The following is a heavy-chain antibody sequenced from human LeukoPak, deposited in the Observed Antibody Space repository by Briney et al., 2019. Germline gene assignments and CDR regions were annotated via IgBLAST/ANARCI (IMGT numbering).Heavy chain of an antibody. J-gene: IGHJ4*02. Sequence: GGSLRLSCAVSGFTFSSYAMNWVRQAPGKGLEWVSAIRGSGGSTYYADSVKGRFTISRDNSKNTLYPQMNSLRADDTAVYYCANRRNSVYPITLWGQGTLVTVSS. D-gene: IGHD1-14*01. CDR2: IRGSGGST. V-gene: IGHV3-23*01. CDR1: GFTFSSYA. CDR3: ANRRNSVYPITL.